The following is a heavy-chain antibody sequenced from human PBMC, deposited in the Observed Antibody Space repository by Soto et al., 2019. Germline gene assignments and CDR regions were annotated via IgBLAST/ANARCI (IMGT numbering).Heavy chain of an antibody. D-gene: IGHD5-18*01. CDR2: IYPGDSDT. V-gene: IGHV5-51*01. CDR1: SFTSYG. J-gene: IGHJ6*02. Sequence: SFTSYGGGCVRQIHGKGLEWMGIIYPGDSDTRYSPSFQGQVTISADKSISTAYLQWSSLKASDTAMYYCARHIDTAMVYGMDVWGQGITVTVSS. CDR3: ARHIDTAMVYGMDV.